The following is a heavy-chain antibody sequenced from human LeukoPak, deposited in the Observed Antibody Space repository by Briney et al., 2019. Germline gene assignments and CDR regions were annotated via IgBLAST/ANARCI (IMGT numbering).Heavy chain of an antibody. CDR2: IYTSGST. D-gene: IGHD6-13*01. Sequence: SETLSLTCTVSGGSISSYYWSWIRQPAGKGLEWIGRIYTSGSTNYNPSLKSRVTISVDTSKNQFSLKLSSVTAADTAVYYCARDVYSSSWYDWFDPWGQGTLVTVSS. CDR1: GGSISSYY. V-gene: IGHV4-4*07. CDR3: ARDVYSSSWYDWFDP. J-gene: IGHJ5*02.